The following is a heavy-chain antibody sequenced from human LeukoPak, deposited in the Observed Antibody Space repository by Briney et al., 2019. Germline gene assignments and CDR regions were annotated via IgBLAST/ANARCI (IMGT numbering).Heavy chain of an antibody. CDR1: GGTFSSYA. J-gene: IGHJ5*02. Sequence: SVKVSCKASGGTFSSYAISWVRQAPGQGLEWMGGIIPIFGTANYAQKFQGRVTITADKSTSTAYMELSSLGSEDTAVYYCARTSIAAAGAEYWFDPWGQGTLVTVSS. CDR3: ARTSIAAAGAEYWFDP. V-gene: IGHV1-69*06. D-gene: IGHD6-13*01. CDR2: IIPIFGTA.